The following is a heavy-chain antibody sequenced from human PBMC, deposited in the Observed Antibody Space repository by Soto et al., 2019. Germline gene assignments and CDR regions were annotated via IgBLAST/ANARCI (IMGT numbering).Heavy chain of an antibody. CDR2: IYPGDSDT. CDR3: AASIFYYGMDV. J-gene: IGHJ6*02. CDR1: GYTFTNYW. V-gene: IGHV5-51*01. Sequence: GESLKISCKGSGYTFTNYWSGWVRQMPGKGLEWMGIIYPGDSDTKYNPSFQGQVTISADKSITTTSLRWTSLKASDTAIYYCAASIFYYGMDVWGQGTTVTVSS.